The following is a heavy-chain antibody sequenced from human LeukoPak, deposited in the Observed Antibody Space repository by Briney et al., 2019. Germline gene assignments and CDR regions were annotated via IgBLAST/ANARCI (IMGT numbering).Heavy chain of an antibody. CDR3: ARGEENSDEYLREDY. J-gene: IGHJ4*02. D-gene: IGHD3-16*01. Sequence: GGSLRLSCAASGFTFSSYGMHWVRQAPGKGLEWVAFIRYDGSNKYYADSVKGRFTISRDNSKNTLYLQMNSLRAEDTAVYYCARGEENSDEYLREDYWGQGTLVTVSS. V-gene: IGHV3-30*02. CDR1: GFTFSSYG. CDR2: IRYDGSNK.